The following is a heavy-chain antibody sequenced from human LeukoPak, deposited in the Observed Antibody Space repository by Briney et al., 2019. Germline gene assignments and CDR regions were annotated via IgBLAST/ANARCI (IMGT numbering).Heavy chain of an antibody. CDR1: GFTFSSYW. V-gene: IGHV3-74*01. CDR3: ARDLSFEYDHTGYSSWFDP. J-gene: IGHJ5*02. CDR2: ITHDGSSI. D-gene: IGHD3-16*02. Sequence: GGSLRLSCAASGFTFSSYWMHWVRQAPGKGLVRVSRITHDGSSITYADSVKGRFTMSRDNAKSMVYLQMNSLRAEDTAVYYCARDLSFEYDHTGYSSWFDPWGQGTLVTVSS.